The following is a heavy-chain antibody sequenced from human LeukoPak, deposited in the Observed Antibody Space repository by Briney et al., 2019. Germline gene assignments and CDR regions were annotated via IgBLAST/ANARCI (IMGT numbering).Heavy chain of an antibody. CDR2: VYYSGGT. CDR3: ARTDYYASGSHVDY. D-gene: IGHD3-10*01. CDR1: GGSISSSTYY. Sequence: SETLSLTCTVSGGSISSSTYYWGWIRQPPVKGLEWIGSVYYSGGTYYNPSLKSRVTISVDTSKNQFSLKLSSVAAADTAVYYCARTDYYASGSHVDYWGQGTLVTVSS. J-gene: IGHJ4*02. V-gene: IGHV4-39*01.